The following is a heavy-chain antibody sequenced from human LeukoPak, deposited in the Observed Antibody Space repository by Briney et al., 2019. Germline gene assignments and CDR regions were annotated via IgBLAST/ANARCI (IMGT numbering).Heavy chain of an antibody. CDR1: GFTFSSYW. D-gene: IGHD3-10*01. CDR3: VLLSLTPG. CDR2: ISSDGSNT. Sequence: GGSLRLSCAASGFTFSSYWMHWVRQAPGKGLVWVSRISSDGSNTNYADSVKGRFTISRDNAKNTLYLQMNSLRPEDTAVYYCVLLSLTPGWGQGTLVTVSS. J-gene: IGHJ4*02. V-gene: IGHV3-74*01.